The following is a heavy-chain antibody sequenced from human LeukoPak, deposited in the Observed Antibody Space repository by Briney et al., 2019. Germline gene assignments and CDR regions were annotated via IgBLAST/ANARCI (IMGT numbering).Heavy chain of an antibody. Sequence: GRSLRLSCAASGFTFSSYGMHWVRQAPGKGLEWVAFIRYDGSNKYYADSVKGRFTISRDNSKNTLYLQMNSLRAEDTAVYYCARAPGVRGYSYGCLNYWGQGALVTVSS. CDR1: GFTFSSYG. CDR3: ARAPGVRGYSYGCLNY. CDR2: IRYDGSNK. V-gene: IGHV3-30*02. D-gene: IGHD5-18*01. J-gene: IGHJ4*02.